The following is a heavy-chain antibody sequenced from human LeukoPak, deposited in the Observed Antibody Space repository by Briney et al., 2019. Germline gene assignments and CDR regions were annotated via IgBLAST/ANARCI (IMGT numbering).Heavy chain of an antibody. V-gene: IGHV3-30-3*01. CDR3: ASCFGESYDAFDI. CDR2: ISYDGSNK. CDR1: GFTFSSYA. J-gene: IGHJ3*02. D-gene: IGHD3-10*01. Sequence: GRSLRLSCAASGFTFSSYAMHWVRQAPGKGLEWVAVISYDGSNKYYADSVKGRFTISRDNAKNSLYLQMNSLRAEDTAVYYCASCFGESYDAFDIWGQGTMVTVSS.